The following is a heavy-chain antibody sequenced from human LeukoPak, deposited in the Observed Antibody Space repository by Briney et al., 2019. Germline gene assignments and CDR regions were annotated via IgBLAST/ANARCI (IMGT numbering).Heavy chain of an antibody. CDR3: ARVDTAMVTGVISYYYYMDV. D-gene: IGHD5-18*01. J-gene: IGHJ6*03. Sequence: SVKVSCKASGGTFSSYAISWVRQAPGQGLEWMGGIIPIFGTANYAQKFQGRVTITTDESTSTAYMELSSLRSEDTAVYYCARVDTAMVTGVISYYYYMDVWGKGTMVTVSS. CDR1: GGTFSSYA. CDR2: IIPIFGTA. V-gene: IGHV1-69*05.